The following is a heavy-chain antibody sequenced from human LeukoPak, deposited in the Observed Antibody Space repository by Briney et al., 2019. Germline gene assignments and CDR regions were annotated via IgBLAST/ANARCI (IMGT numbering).Heavy chain of an antibody. CDR2: LSYSGIT. CDR3: ARSIAVAGPDWFDP. Sequence: SETLSLTCTVSGGAISSYYWSWIRQPPGKGLEWIGYLSYSGITNYNPSLKSRVTLSVDTSKKQFSLKLTSVTAADTAMYYCARSIAVAGPDWFDPWGQGTLVTVSS. V-gene: IGHV4-59*01. J-gene: IGHJ5*02. CDR1: GGAISSYY. D-gene: IGHD6-19*01.